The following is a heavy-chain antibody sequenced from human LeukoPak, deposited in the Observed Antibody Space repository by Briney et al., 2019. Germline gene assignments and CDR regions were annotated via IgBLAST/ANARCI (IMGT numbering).Heavy chain of an antibody. V-gene: IGHV4-34*01. CDR1: GGSFSGYY. CDR2: INHSGST. Sequence: SETLSLTCAVYGGSFSGYYWSWIRQPPGKGLEWIGEINHSGSTNYNPSLKSRVTISVDTSKNQFSLKLSSVTAADTAVYYCARHQRRTFYGSGSFNWFDPWGQGTLVTVSS. CDR3: ARHQRRTFYGSGSFNWFDP. D-gene: IGHD3-10*01. J-gene: IGHJ5*02.